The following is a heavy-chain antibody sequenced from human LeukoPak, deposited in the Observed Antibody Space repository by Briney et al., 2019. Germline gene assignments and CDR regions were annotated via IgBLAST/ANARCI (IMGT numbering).Heavy chain of an antibody. V-gene: IGHV1-18*04. D-gene: IGHD6-19*01. Sequence: ASVKVSCKASGYTFSNYGISWVRQAPGLGLEWMGWTSYNGNTNYAQKFQDGVTMTTDTSTTTAYMELRSLESDDTAAYYCARHSGSGWQALGYWGQGTLVTVSS. CDR3: ARHSGSGWQALGY. J-gene: IGHJ4*02. CDR2: TSYNGNT. CDR1: GYTFSNYG.